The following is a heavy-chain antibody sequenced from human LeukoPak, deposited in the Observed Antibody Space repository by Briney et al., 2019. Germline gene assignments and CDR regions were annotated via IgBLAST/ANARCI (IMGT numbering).Heavy chain of an antibody. D-gene: IGHD3-22*01. Sequence: SGGSLRLSCAASGFTFSSYEMNWVRQAPGKGLEWISYISGTGSSIYYADSVKGRLTISRDNAKNSLYLQMNSLRVEDTAIYYCATHDTSGYYKFDSWGQGTLVTVSS. CDR1: GFTFSSYE. V-gene: IGHV3-48*03. J-gene: IGHJ4*02. CDR2: ISGTGSSI. CDR3: ATHDTSGYYKFDS.